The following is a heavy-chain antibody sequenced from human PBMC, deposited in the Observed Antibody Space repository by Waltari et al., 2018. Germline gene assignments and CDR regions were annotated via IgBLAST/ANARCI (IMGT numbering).Heavy chain of an antibody. Sequence: EVQLVQSGAEGKKPGESLKISCTVSGYSFTSYWIGWVGQMPGKGLEWMGIIYPGDSDTRYSPSFQGQVTISADKSISTAYLQWSSLNASDTAMYYCARPVVGSSSAFDIWGQGTMVTVSS. J-gene: IGHJ3*02. CDR3: ARPVVGSSSAFDI. D-gene: IGHD6-6*01. CDR1: GYSFTSYW. V-gene: IGHV5-51*03. CDR2: IYPGDSDT.